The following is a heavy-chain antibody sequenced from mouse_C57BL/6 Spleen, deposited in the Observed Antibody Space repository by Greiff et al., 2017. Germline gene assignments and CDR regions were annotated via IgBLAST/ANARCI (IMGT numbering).Heavy chain of an antibody. D-gene: IGHD2-2*01. CDR2: IYPGDGDT. V-gene: IGHV1-82*01. CDR3: ASMVTTDWDY. J-gene: IGHJ4*01. CDR1: GYAFSSSW. Sequence: VHLVESGPELVKPGASVKISCKASGYAFSSSWMNWVKQRPGKGLEWIGRIYPGDGDTNYNGKFKGKATLTADKSSSTAYMQLSSLTSEDSAVYFCASMVTTDWDYWGQGTSVTVSS.